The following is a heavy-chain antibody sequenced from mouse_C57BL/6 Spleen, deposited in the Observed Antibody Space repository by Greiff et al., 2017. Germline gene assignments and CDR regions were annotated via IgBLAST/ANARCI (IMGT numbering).Heavy chain of an antibody. CDR1: GYTFTDYE. D-gene: IGHD2-10*01. Sequence: VQLQESGAELVRPGASVTLSCKASGYTFTDYEMHWVKQTPVHGLEWIGAIDPETGGTAYNQKFKGQAILTADKSSSTAYMELRRLTSHDSAVDYCTREGETYFCNAWFAYWGQGALVTVSA. V-gene: IGHV1-15*01. CDR3: TREGETYFCNAWFAY. CDR2: IDPETGGT. J-gene: IGHJ3*01.